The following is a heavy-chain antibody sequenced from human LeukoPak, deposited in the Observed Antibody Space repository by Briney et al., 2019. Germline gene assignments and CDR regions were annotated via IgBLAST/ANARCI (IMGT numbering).Heavy chain of an antibody. V-gene: IGHV3-30*04. Sequence: GGSLRLSCAASGFTFSSYDMHWVRQAPGKGLEGVAVISYDGSNKYYADSVKGRFTISRDNSKNTLYLQMNSLRAEDTAVYYCARRRSGTPDYWGQGTLVTVSS. CDR2: ISYDGSNK. CDR1: GFTFSSYD. J-gene: IGHJ4*02. D-gene: IGHD6-13*01. CDR3: ARRRSGTPDY.